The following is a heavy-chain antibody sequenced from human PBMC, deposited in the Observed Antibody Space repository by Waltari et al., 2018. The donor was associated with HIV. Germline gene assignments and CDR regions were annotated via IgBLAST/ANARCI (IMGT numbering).Heavy chain of an antibody. V-gene: IGHV1-2*04. CDR1: GYTLTDQF. CDR3: AREEMKYFDL. Sequence: QVQLVQSGAELKKPGASVQVSCKASGYTLTDQFVHWVRQAPGQGLEWMGCIKPRSGGTKFAQKFQGWVSTTMDTSISTVYMELNRLTYEDTAIYYCAREEMKYFDLWGRGTLVTVSS. CDR2: IKPRSGGT. J-gene: IGHJ2*01.